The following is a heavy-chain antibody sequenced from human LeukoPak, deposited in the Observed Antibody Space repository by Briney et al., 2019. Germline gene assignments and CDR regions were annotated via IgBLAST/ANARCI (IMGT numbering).Heavy chain of an antibody. CDR2: IKKDGSET. CDR3: ARGRYSGTTYYFDY. Sequence: GGSLRLSCAASGFTFSTSWMSWVRQVPGKGLEWVANIKKDGSETYYVDSVKSRFTISRDNAKISLYLQMNSLRAEDTAMYYCARGRYSGTTYYFDYWAWEPWSPSPQ. V-gene: IGHV3-7*03. D-gene: IGHD5-12*01. CDR1: GFTFSTSW. J-gene: IGHJ4*02.